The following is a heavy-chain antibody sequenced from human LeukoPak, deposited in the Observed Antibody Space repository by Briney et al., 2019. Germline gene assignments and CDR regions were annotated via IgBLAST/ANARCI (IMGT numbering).Heavy chain of an antibody. D-gene: IGHD7-27*01. CDR2: TYYRSKWST. CDR1: GYSVTSNSTA. Sequence: SQTLALTCAISGYSVTSNSTAWNWIGQSPSRGLEWLGRTYYRSKWSTDYAVSVKSRITINPDTSKNKFSLQLNSVTPEDTAVYYCARLENWAFDSWGQGTLITVSS. CDR3: ARLENWAFDS. J-gene: IGHJ4*02. V-gene: IGHV6-1*01.